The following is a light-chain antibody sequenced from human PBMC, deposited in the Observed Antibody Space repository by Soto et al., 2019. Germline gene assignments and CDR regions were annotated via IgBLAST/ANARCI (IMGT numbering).Light chain of an antibody. V-gene: IGLV1-40*01. Sequence: QRVTISCTGSSSNIGAGYDVHWYQQLPGTSPTLLIYCNSNRPSGFPEPFSGSKSGTSASLAITVLQAEDEANYYCQSYDSSPSALFGGGTKLTVL. J-gene: IGLJ3*02. CDR2: CNS. CDR3: QSYDSSPSAL. CDR1: SSNIGAGYD.